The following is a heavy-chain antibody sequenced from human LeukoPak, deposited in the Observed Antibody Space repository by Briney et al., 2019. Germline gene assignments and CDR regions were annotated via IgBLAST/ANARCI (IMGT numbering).Heavy chain of an antibody. J-gene: IGHJ3*02. D-gene: IGHD3-22*01. Sequence: ASVKVSCKVSGYTLTELSMHWVRQAPGKGLEWMGKFDREDNETIYAQKFQGRVTMTEDTSTDTAYMELSSLRSEDTAVYYCTTEHYDSSAYYYVRNVFDIWGQGTVVTVSS. CDR2: FDREDNET. V-gene: IGHV1-24*01. CDR3: TTEHYDSSAYYYVRNVFDI. CDR1: GYTLTELS.